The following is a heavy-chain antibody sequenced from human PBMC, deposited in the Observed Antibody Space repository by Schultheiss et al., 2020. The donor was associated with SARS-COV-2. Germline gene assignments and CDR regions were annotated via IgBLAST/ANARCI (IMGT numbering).Heavy chain of an antibody. CDR3: ARDQGYCSSTSCQSRYYMDV. D-gene: IGHD2-2*01. CDR1: GFTFSSYA. J-gene: IGHJ6*03. Sequence: GESLKISCAASGFTFSSYAMHWVRQAPGKGLEWVAVISYDGSNKYYADSVKGRFTISRDNSKNTPYLQMNSLRAEDTAVYYCARDQGYCSSTSCQSRYYMDVWGKGTTVTVSS. V-gene: IGHV3-30*04. CDR2: ISYDGSNK.